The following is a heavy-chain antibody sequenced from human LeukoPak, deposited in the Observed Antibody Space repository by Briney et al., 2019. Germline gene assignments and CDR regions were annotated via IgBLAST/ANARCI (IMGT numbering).Heavy chain of an antibody. J-gene: IGHJ4*02. D-gene: IGHD2-21*01. V-gene: IGHV3-33*01. CDR1: GFTFSSYG. Sequence: GRSLRLSCAASGFTFSSYGMHWVRQAPGKGLEWVAVIWYDGSNKYYAGSVKGRFTISRDNSKNTLYLQMNSLRAEDTAVYYCAARGDALDYWGQGTLVTVSS. CDR2: IWYDGSNK. CDR3: AARGDALDY.